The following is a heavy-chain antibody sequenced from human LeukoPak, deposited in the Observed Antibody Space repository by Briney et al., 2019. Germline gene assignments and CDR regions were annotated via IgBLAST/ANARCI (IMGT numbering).Heavy chain of an antibody. Sequence: GGSLRLSCAASGFTFSNYGMHWVRQAPGKGLEGVAVIWYDGSNKYYADSVKGRFTISRDNSKNTLYLQMNSLRAEDTAVYYCARGEGYSSSWYVPDYWGQGTLVTVSS. D-gene: IGHD6-13*01. CDR2: IWYDGSNK. CDR3: ARGEGYSSSWYVPDY. J-gene: IGHJ4*02. CDR1: GFTFSNYG. V-gene: IGHV3-33*01.